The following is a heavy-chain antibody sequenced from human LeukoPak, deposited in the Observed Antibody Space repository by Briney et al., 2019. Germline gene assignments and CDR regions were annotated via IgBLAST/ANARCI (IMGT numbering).Heavy chain of an antibody. CDR2: IYSGGTT. J-gene: IGHJ4*02. D-gene: IGHD5-12*01. Sequence: GGSLRLSCAASGFTFSSYAMHWVRQAPGKGLEWVSVIYSGGTTYYADSVKGRFSISRDNSKNTLYLQMNSLRAEDTAVYYCARYDYGRSGFDYWGQGTLVTVSS. CDR1: GFTFSSYA. V-gene: IGHV3-66*01. CDR3: ARYDYGRSGFDY.